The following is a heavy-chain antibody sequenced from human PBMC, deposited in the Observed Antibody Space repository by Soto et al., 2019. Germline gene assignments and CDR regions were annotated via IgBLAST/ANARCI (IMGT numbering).Heavy chain of an antibody. Sequence: ASETLSLTCTVSGGSISSYYWSWIRQPPGKGLEWIGYIYYSGSTNYNPSLKSRVTISVDTSKNQFSLKLSSVTAADTAVYYCARVKRVVVVAAPYNWFDPWGQGTLVTVSS. CDR2: IYYSGST. J-gene: IGHJ5*02. D-gene: IGHD2-15*01. CDR3: ARVKRVVVVAAPYNWFDP. CDR1: GGSISSYY. V-gene: IGHV4-59*01.